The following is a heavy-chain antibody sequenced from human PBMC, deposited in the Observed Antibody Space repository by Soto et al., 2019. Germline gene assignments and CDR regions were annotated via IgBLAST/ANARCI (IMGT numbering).Heavy chain of an antibody. CDR2: IYYSGST. D-gene: IGHD3-16*02. CDR1: GGSISSGGYY. Sequence: SETLSLTCTVSGGSISSGGYYWSWIRQHPGKGLEWIGYIYYSGSTYYNPSLKSRVTISVDTSKNQFSLKLSSVTAADTAVYYCARVSFWGSYRHDYWGQGTLVTVSS. V-gene: IGHV4-31*03. CDR3: ARVSFWGSYRHDY. J-gene: IGHJ4*02.